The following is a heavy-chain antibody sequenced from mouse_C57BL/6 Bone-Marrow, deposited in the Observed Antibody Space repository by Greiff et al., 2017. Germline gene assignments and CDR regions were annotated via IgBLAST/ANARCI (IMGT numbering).Heavy chain of an antibody. CDR1: GYTFTSYC. CDR2: INPGSGSS. J-gene: IGHJ2*01. Sequence: QVQLQQSGAELVKPGASVKISCAASGYTFTSYCITWVKQRPGQGLEWIGDINPGSGSSNYNEKFKGKATLTVATYSSTTFLYLSSLTSEDTAVYYCGRLPTGTGYWGQGTTLTVSS. V-gene: IGHV1-55*01. CDR3: GRLPTGTGY. D-gene: IGHD4-1*02.